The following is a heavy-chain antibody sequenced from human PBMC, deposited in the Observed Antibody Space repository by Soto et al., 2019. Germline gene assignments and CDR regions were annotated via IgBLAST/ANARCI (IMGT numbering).Heavy chain of an antibody. D-gene: IGHD6-19*01. CDR2: IYSGGST. CDR1: GFTVSSNY. J-gene: IGHJ3*02. CDR3: ARVNAMAGYSFVAHDAFDI. V-gene: IGHV3-66*01. Sequence: GGSLRLSCAASGFTVSSNYMSWVRQAPGKGLEWVSVIYSGGSTYYADSVKGRFTISRDNSKNTLYLQMNSLRAEDTAVYYCARVNAMAGYSFVAHDAFDIWGQGTMVTVSS.